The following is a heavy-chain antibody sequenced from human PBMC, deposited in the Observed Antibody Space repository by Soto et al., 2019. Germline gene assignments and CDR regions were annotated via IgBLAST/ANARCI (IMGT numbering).Heavy chain of an antibody. Sequence: SETLSVTWAVEGGCCSGYYWSWIRQPPGKGLEWIGEINHSGSTNYNPSLKSRVTISVDTSKNQFSLKLSSVTAADTAGYYCARDRAYCSGGSCPYYYYYGMDVWGQGTTVTVSS. V-gene: IGHV4-34*01. J-gene: IGHJ6*02. CDR3: ARDRAYCSGGSCPYYYYYGMDV. CDR1: GGCCSGYY. D-gene: IGHD2-15*01. CDR2: INHSGST.